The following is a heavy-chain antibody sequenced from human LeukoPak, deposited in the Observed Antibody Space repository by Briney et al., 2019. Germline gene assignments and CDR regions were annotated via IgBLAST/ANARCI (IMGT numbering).Heavy chain of an antibody. D-gene: IGHD5-18*01. Sequence: AGGSLRLSCAVSGFTVSSNYMSWVRQAPGKGLEWVSVIYSGGSTYYADSVKGRFTISRDNSKNTLYLQMNSLRAEDTAVYYCARAAEYSYGYYKYWGQGTLVTVSS. CDR3: ARAAEYSYGYYKY. J-gene: IGHJ4*02. V-gene: IGHV3-53*01. CDR2: IYSGGST. CDR1: GFTVSSNY.